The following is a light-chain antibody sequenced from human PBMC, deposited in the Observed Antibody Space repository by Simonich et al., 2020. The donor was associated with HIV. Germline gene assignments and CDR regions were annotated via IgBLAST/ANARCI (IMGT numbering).Light chain of an antibody. CDR1: SSDVGGYNY. CDR2: EGS. Sequence: QSALTQPASVSGSPGQSIPISCTGTSSDVGGYNYVSWYQQHPGKAPKLMIYEGSKRPSGVSNRFSASKSGNTASLTISGLQAEDEAHYYCSSYIISGVFGGGTKLTVL. V-gene: IGLV2-14*01. J-gene: IGLJ3*02. CDR3: SSYIISGV.